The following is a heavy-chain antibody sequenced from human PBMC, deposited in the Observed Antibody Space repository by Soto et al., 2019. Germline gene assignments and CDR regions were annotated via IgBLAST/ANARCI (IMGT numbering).Heavy chain of an antibody. J-gene: IGHJ5*02. Sequence: SETLSLTCTVSGGSISSYYWSWIRQPPGKGLEWIGYIYYSGTSNYNPSLQSRVNISVDTSKNQFSLKLSSVTAADTAMYYCARDYYDSSGYYYVSWFDPWGQGTQVTVSS. V-gene: IGHV4-59*01. D-gene: IGHD3-22*01. CDR2: IYYSGTS. CDR1: GGSISSYY. CDR3: ARDYYDSSGYYYVSWFDP.